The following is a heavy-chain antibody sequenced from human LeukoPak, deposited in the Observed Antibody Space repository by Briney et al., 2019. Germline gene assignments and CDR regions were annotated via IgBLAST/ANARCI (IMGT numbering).Heavy chain of an antibody. CDR1: GGSISSSSYY. Sequence: PSETLSLTCTVSGGSISSSSYYWGWIRQPPGKGLEWIGSIYYSGSTYYNPSLKSRVTISVGTSKNQFSLKLSSVTAADTAVYYCARGSFDDFWSGYYNGYFNYWGQGTLVTVSS. CDR3: ARGSFDDFWSGYYNGYFNY. J-gene: IGHJ4*02. D-gene: IGHD3-3*01. CDR2: IYYSGST. V-gene: IGHV4-39*07.